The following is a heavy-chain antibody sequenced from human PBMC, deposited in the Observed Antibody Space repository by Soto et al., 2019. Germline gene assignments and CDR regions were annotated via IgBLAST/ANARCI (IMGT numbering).Heavy chain of an antibody. Sequence: EVQLVESGGGLVQPGGSLRLSCAASGFTFSSYWMHWVRQAPGKGLVWVSRINIDGSRISYADSVKGRCTIYRDNAKNTLYMEMNSLRAEDTAVYYCIRGDGDRYDGNGYLGRHWGQGTLVTVSS. CDR1: GFTFSSYW. CDR3: IRGDGDRYDGNGYLGRH. CDR2: INIDGSRI. V-gene: IGHV3-74*01. D-gene: IGHD3-22*01. J-gene: IGHJ4*02.